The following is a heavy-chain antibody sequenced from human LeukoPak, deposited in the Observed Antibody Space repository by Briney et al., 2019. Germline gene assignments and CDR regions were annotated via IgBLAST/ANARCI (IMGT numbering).Heavy chain of an antibody. Sequence: GESLKISCKGSGYSFTSYWIGWVRQMPGKGLEWMGIIYPGDSDTRYSPSFQGQVTISADKSISTAYLQWSSLYASDTAMYYCARGPYDSSGYPIPFDYWGQGTLVTVSS. V-gene: IGHV5-51*01. J-gene: IGHJ4*02. CDR3: ARGPYDSSGYPIPFDY. D-gene: IGHD3-22*01. CDR1: GYSFTSYW. CDR2: IYPGDSDT.